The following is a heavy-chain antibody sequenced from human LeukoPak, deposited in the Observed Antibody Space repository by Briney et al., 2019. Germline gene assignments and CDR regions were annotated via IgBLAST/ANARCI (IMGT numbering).Heavy chain of an antibody. D-gene: IGHD4-17*01. J-gene: IGHJ5*02. CDR2: INPNSGGT. Sequence: ASVKVSCKASGYTFTGYYMHWVRQAPGQGLELMGWINPNSGGTNYAQKFQGRVTMTRDTSISTAYMELSRLRSDDTAVYYCARGVGGDYGVLWFDPWGQGTLVTVSS. CDR1: GYTFTGYY. V-gene: IGHV1-2*02. CDR3: ARGVGGDYGVLWFDP.